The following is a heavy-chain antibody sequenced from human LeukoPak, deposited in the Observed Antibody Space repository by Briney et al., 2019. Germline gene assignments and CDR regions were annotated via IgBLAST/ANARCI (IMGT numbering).Heavy chain of an antibody. CDR3: ARDGDCSGGSCYSGRRWFDP. D-gene: IGHD2-15*01. V-gene: IGHV7-4-1*02. CDR1: GYTFSSYT. Sequence: ASVKVSCKASGYTFSSYTMNWVRQAPGHGREWMGWINTNTGNPTYAQGFTGRFVFSLDASVSTAYLQISSLKAEDTAVYYCARDGDCSGGSCYSGRRWFDPWGQGTLVTVS. J-gene: IGHJ5*02. CDR2: INTNTGNP.